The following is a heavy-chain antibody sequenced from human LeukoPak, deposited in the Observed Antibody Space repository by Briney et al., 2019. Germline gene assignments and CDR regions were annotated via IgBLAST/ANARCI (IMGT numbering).Heavy chain of an antibody. CDR3: ADEWELPPRN. Sequence: GGSLRLSCAVSGFTFSSYAMGWVRQAPGKGLEWVSSISGSGGSTYYADSVKGRFTISRDNSKNTLYLQMNSLRAEDTAVYYCADEWELPPRNWGQGTLVTVSS. CDR2: ISGSGGST. CDR1: GFTFSSYA. V-gene: IGHV3-23*01. J-gene: IGHJ4*02. D-gene: IGHD1-26*01.